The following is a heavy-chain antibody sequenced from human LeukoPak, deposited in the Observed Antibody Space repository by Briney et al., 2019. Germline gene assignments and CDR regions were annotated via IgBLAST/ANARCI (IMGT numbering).Heavy chain of an antibody. CDR1: GFTFDDYA. J-gene: IGHJ4*02. D-gene: IGHD3-9*01. CDR3: AKGPSPYYDILTGYCDY. CDR2: ISWNSGSI. V-gene: IGHV3-9*01. Sequence: PGGSLRLSCAASGFTFDDYAMHWVRHAPGKGLEWVSGISWNSGSIGYADSVKGRFTISRDNAKNSLYLQMSSLRAEDTALYYCAKGPSPYYDILTGYCDYWGQGTLVTVSS.